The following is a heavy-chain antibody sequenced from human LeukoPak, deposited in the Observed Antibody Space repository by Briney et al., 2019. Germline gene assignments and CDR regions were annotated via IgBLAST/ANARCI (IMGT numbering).Heavy chain of an antibody. J-gene: IGHJ4*02. CDR1: GYIFTNYY. Sequence: ASVKVSCKASGYIFTNYYMHWVRQAPGQGLEWMGWINPSSGGTNFAQKFQGRVTMTRDTSISAAYMELSRLRSDDTAVYHCARHVSSSGEDYWGQGTLVTVSS. CDR2: INPSSGGT. V-gene: IGHV1-2*02. D-gene: IGHD2-21*01. CDR3: ARHVSSSGEDY.